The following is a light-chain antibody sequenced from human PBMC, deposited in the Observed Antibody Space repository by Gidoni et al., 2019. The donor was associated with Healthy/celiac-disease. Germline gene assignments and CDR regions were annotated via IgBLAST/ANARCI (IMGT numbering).Light chain of an antibody. V-gene: IGLV2-11*01. CDR1: ISDVGGYNY. Sequence: QSALTQPRSVSGSPGQSVTISCTGTISDVGGYNYVSWYQQHPGKAPKLMIYDVSKRPSGVPDRFSGSKSGNTASLTISGRQAEDEADYYCCSYAGSYTPWVFGTGTKVTVL. CDR3: CSYAGSYTPWV. CDR2: DVS. J-gene: IGLJ1*01.